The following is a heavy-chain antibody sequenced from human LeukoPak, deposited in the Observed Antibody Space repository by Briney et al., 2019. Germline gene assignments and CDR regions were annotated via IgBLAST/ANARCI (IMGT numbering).Heavy chain of an antibody. V-gene: IGHV3-48*01. CDR3: ARDHRYAFDN. Sequence: PGGSLRLSCAAPGFNFIDYSMNWVRQAPGKGLEWISYIGISSDNTKYADSVKGRFTNSRDKARNSLYLQMNSLRVEDTAVYYCARDHRYAFDNWGHGTLVTVSS. CDR2: IGISSDNT. CDR1: GFNFIDYS. D-gene: IGHD5-12*01. J-gene: IGHJ4*01.